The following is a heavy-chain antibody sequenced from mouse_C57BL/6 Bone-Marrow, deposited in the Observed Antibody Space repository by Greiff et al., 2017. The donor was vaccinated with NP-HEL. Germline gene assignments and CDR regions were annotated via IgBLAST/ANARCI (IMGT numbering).Heavy chain of an antibody. V-gene: IGHV5-4*01. CDR3: ARAIWLRPYYFDY. J-gene: IGHJ2*01. CDR2: ISDGGSYT. CDR1: GFTFSSYA. Sequence: EVQGVESGGGLVKPGGSLKLSCAASGFTFSSYAMSWVRQTPEKRLEWVANISDGGSYTYYPDNVKGRFTISRDNAKNNLYLQMSHLKSEDTAMYYCARAIWLRPYYFDYWGQGTTLTVSS. D-gene: IGHD2-2*01.